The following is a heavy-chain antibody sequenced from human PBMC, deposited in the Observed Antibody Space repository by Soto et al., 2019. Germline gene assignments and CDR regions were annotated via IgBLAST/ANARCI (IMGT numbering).Heavy chain of an antibody. J-gene: IGHJ5*02. Sequence: ASVKVSCKASGYTFTRYTMNWVRQAPGQRLEWMGWINPDNGNTKSSQKFQDRVIITRDTSASTAYMDLSSLRSEDTAMYYCARGIATGQLDPWGQGTLVTVSS. CDR3: ARGIATGQLDP. CDR2: INPDNGNT. V-gene: IGHV1-3*01. CDR1: GYTFTRYT. D-gene: IGHD2-15*01.